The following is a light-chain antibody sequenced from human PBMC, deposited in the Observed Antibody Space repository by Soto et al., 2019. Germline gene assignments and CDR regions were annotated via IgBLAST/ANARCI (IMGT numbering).Light chain of an antibody. CDR1: QSVLYSSNNKNY. CDR3: QQYYSTPLT. Sequence: DIVMTQSPDSLAVSLGERATINCKSSQSVLYSSNNKNYLAWYQQKPGQPPKLIIYWASTRESGVPDRFSGSGSGTDFTLSIRSLQAEDVAVYYCQQYYSTPLTCGGGTKVEIK. V-gene: IGKV4-1*01. CDR2: WAS. J-gene: IGKJ4*01.